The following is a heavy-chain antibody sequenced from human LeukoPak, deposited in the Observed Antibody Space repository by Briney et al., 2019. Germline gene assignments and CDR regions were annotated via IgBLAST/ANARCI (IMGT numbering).Heavy chain of an antibody. CDR1: GFTFSTYA. Sequence: GGSLRPSCAASGFTFSTYAMHWVRQAPGKGLEYVSAISSNWGSTNYANSVKGRFTISRDNSKNALYLQMGSMRAEDMAVYYCARTPTGRYSDYWGQGTLVTVSS. J-gene: IGHJ4*02. CDR2: ISSNWGST. V-gene: IGHV3-64*01. CDR3: ARTPTGRYSDY. D-gene: IGHD2-21*01.